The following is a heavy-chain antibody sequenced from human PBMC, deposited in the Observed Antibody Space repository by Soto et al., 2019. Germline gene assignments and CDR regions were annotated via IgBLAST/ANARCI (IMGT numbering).Heavy chain of an antibody. CDR1: GGSISGYH. CDR3: ARHRYGDYLFDS. CDR2: IYYSGST. D-gene: IGHD4-17*01. V-gene: IGHV4-59*08. J-gene: IGHJ4*02. Sequence: QVQLQESGPGLVKPSETLSLTCTVSGGSISGYHWSWIRQPPGKRLEWIGYIYYSGSTNYDPSLKSRVTISVDTAKNQFSLKLSSVTAANTAIYYCARHRYGDYLFDSWGQGTLVTVSS.